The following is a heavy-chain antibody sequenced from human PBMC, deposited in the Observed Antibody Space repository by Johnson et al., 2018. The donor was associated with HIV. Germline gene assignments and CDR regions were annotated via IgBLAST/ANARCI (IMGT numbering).Heavy chain of an antibody. D-gene: IGHD3-22*01. J-gene: IGHJ3*02. CDR3: ARTSTPDDTHVGPFDI. V-gene: IGHV3-66*01. Sequence: MLLVESGGGLVQPGGSLRLSCAASGITVGTNYMSWVRQAPGKGLEWVSVIYSGDSTYYADSVKGRFTISRDNSKNTLYLQMNRLRAEDTAVYYCARTSTPDDTHVGPFDIWGQGTMVTVSS. CDR1: GITVGTNY. CDR2: IYSGDST.